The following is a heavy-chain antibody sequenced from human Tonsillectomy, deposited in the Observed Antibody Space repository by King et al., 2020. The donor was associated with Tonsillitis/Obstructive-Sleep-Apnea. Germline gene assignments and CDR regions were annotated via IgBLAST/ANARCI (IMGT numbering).Heavy chain of an antibody. V-gene: IGHV4-34*01. Sequence: VQLPQWGAGLLKPSETLSLTCAVYGGSFSGYYWSWIRQPPGKGLEWIGEINHSGSTNYNPSLKSRVTIIEDTSKNQFSLKLRSVTAADTAVYYCAREDIVVVVATTAFDIWGQGTMVTVSS. CDR1: GGSFSGYY. D-gene: IGHD2-15*01. CDR3: AREDIVVVVATTAFDI. J-gene: IGHJ3*02. CDR2: INHSGST.